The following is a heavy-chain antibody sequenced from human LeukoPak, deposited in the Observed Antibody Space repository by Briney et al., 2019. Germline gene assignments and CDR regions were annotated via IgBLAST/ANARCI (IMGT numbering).Heavy chain of an antibody. CDR2: IYYSGST. J-gene: IGHJ4*02. Sequence: SETLSLTCTVSGGSISSGDYYWSWIRQPPGKGLEWIGYIYYSGSTYYNPSLKSRVTISVDTSTNQFSLKLSSVTAADTAVYYCARAGRSEDFDYWGQGTLVTVSS. V-gene: IGHV4-30-4*08. D-gene: IGHD2-15*01. CDR3: ARAGRSEDFDY. CDR1: GGSISSGDYY.